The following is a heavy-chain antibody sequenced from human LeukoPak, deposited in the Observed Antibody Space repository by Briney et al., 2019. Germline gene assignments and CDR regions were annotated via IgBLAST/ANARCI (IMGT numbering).Heavy chain of an antibody. J-gene: IGHJ5*02. CDR3: GRRGSYSSSSRYWFDP. D-gene: IGHD6-6*01. CDR1: GYSFSSRNW. V-gene: IGHV4-4*02. Sequence: PSGTLSLTCAVSGYSFSSRNWWHWVRQSPGKGVEWIGEIFQSGSTSYNPSLKSRVTISLDKSKNQFSLKLNSVTAADTAIYYCGRRGSYSSSSRYWFDPWGQGTLVTVSS. CDR2: IFQSGST.